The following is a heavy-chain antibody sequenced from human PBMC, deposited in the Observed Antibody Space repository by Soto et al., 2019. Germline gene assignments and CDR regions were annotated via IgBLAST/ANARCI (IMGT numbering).Heavy chain of an antibody. V-gene: IGHV3-74*01. CDR2: INSDGSST. J-gene: IGHJ4*02. Sequence: EVQLVESGGGLVQPGGSLRLSCAASGFTLSSYWMHWVRQAPGKGLVWVSRINSDGSSTSYADSVKGRFTISRDNAKNTLYLQMNSLRAEDTAVYDCARAPGTGYYDSSCYYYDWGQGTLVTVSS. CDR3: ARAPGTGYYDSSCYYYD. CDR1: GFTLSSYW. D-gene: IGHD3-22*01.